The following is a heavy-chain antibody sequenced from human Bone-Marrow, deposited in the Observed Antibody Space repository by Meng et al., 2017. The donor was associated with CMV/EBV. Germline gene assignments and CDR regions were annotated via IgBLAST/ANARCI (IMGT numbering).Heavy chain of an antibody. J-gene: IGHJ6*02. CDR3: ARAGLRFLEWLPLNYYYYYGMDV. V-gene: IGHV3-30-3*01. Sequence: GESLKISCAASGFTFRSYAMHWVRQAPGKGLEWVAVISYDGSNKYYADSVKGRFTISRDNSKNTLYLQMSSLRAEDTAVYYCARAGLRFLEWLPLNYYYYYGMDVWGQGTTVTVSS. CDR2: ISYDGSNK. CDR1: GFTFRSYA. D-gene: IGHD3-3*01.